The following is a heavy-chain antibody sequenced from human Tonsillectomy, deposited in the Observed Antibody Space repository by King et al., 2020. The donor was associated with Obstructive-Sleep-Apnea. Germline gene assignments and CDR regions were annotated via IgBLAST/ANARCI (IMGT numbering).Heavy chain of an antibody. CDR3: ARVGIAVAVHFDY. D-gene: IGHD6-19*01. CDR2: IYYSGST. J-gene: IGHJ4*02. V-gene: IGHV4-39*07. CDR1: GGSISSSSYY. Sequence: QLQESGPGLVKPSETLSLTCTVSGGSISSSSYYWGWIRQPPGKGLEWIGSIYYSGSTSYNPSLKSRGTISVDTSKNQFSLKLSSVTAADTAVYYCARVGIAVAVHFDYWGQGTLVTVSS.